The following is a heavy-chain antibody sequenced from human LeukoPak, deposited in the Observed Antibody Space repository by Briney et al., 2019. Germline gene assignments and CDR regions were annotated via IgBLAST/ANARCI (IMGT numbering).Heavy chain of an antibody. J-gene: IGHJ5*02. V-gene: IGHV3-11*01. CDR2: ISSSGNTI. Sequence: GGSLRLSCAASGFTFSDYYMTWIRQAPGKGLEWISYISSSGNTIPYADSVKGRFTISRDNAKNSLSLQMNSLRVEDTAVYYCARVRGKVDPWGQGTLVTVSS. CDR1: GFTFSDYY. CDR3: ARVRGKVDP.